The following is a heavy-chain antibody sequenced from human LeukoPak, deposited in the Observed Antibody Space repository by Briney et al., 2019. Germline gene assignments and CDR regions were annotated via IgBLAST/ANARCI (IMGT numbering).Heavy chain of an antibody. J-gene: IGHJ6*02. Sequence: GGSLRLSCAASGFPFNSYWMSWVRQAPGKGLEWVATIKQDGSEKYCVDSMQGRFTISRDNAKNSLYLQINSLRAEDTAVYFCARFRTGYRGLDVWGQGTTVTVSS. D-gene: IGHD1-1*01. CDR3: ARFRTGYRGLDV. CDR1: GFPFNSYW. CDR2: IKQDGSEK. V-gene: IGHV3-7*04.